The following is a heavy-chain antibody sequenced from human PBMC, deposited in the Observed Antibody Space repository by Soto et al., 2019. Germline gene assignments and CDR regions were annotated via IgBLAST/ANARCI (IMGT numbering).Heavy chain of an antibody. CDR1: GFTFTTYF. Sequence: ASVKVSCKASGFTFTTYFIHWVWQAPGQGLEWMGIINPSGVASSYAQKFQGRVAMTRDTSTSTVYMELSNLTSDDTAVYYCARSGDYDFWSPDYWGQGTLVTVSS. D-gene: IGHD3-3*01. CDR2: INPSGVAS. J-gene: IGHJ4*02. V-gene: IGHV1-46*01. CDR3: ARSGDYDFWSPDY.